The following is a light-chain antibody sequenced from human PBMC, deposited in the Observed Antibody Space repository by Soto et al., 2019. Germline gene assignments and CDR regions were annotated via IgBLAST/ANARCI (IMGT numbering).Light chain of an antibody. CDR3: SSYTSDWGV. V-gene: IGLV2-14*01. CDR2: EVR. CDR1: SSDVGGYDF. Sequence: QSALTQPASVSGSPGQSITISCTGTSSDVGGYDFVSWYQHHPGKAPKLIIYEVRTRPSGVSDRFSGSKSGNTASPTISGLQAEDEADYYCSSYTSDWGVFGTGTKVTVL. J-gene: IGLJ1*01.